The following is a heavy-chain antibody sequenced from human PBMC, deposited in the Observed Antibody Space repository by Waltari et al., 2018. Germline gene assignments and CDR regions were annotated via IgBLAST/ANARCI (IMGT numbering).Heavy chain of an antibody. D-gene: IGHD6-13*01. V-gene: IGHV3-53*01. CDR2: IYSGGST. J-gene: IGHJ4*02. CDR3: AREFRGTAAAGYFDY. Sequence: EVQLVESGGGLIQPGGSLRLSCAASGFTVSSNYMSWVRQAPGKGLEWGSVIYSGGSTYYADSVKGRVTISRDNSKNTLYLQMNSLRAEDTAVYYCAREFRGTAAAGYFDYWGQGTLVTVSS. CDR1: GFTVSSNY.